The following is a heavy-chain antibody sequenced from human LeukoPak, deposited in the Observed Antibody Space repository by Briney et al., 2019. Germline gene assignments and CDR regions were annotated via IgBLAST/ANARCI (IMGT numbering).Heavy chain of an antibody. CDR3: ARDRCEEPPATPSSDF. J-gene: IGHJ4*02. Sequence: GGSLRLFCAACGFTFSNCCMNWLRQAPGKGLELVANITQDGSEKYCVDSVKRLFTISRNNAKNSLYLQMYSLSAEDAAVYYCARDRCEEPPATPSSDFWGQGTLVTVSS. V-gene: IGHV3-7*03. CDR2: ITQDGSEK. D-gene: IGHD2-2*01. CDR1: GFTFSNCC.